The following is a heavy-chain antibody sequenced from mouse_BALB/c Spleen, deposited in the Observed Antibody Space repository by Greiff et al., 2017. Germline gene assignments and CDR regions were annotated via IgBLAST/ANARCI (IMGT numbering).Heavy chain of an antibody. V-gene: IGHV14-1*02. CDR2: IDPENGNT. CDR1: GFNIKDYY. CDR3: ARRGNYAMDY. J-gene: IGHJ4*01. Sequence: EVQLQQSGAELVRPGALVKLSCKASGFNIKDYYMHWVKQRPEQGLEWIGWIDPENGNTIYDPKFQGKASITADTSSNTAYLQLSSLTSEDTAVYYCARRGNYAMDYWGKGTSGTGSS.